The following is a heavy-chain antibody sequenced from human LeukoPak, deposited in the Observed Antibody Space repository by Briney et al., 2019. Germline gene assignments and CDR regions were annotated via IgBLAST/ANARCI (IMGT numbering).Heavy chain of an antibody. D-gene: IGHD3-3*01. Sequence: GGSLRLSCAASGFTVSSNYMSWVRQAPGKGLEWVSVIYSGGSTYYADSVKGRFTISRGNSKNTLYLQMNSLRAEDTAVYYCARNYDFWSGYYRSGAFDIWGQGTMVTVSS. J-gene: IGHJ3*02. V-gene: IGHV3-53*01. CDR2: IYSGGST. CDR3: ARNYDFWSGYYRSGAFDI. CDR1: GFTVSSNY.